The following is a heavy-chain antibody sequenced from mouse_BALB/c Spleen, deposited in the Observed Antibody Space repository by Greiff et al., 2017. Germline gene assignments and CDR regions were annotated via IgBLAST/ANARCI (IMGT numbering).Heavy chain of an antibody. V-gene: IGHV5-17*02. CDR1: GFTFSSFG. CDR2: ISSGSSTI. CDR3: AKGVTGAFAY. Sequence: EVHLVESGGGLVQPGGSRKLSCAASGFTFSSFGMHWVRQAPEKGLEWVAYISSGSSTIYYADTVKGRFTISRDNPKNTLFLQMTSLRSEDTAMYYCAKGVTGAFAYWGQGTLVTVSA. D-gene: IGHD4-1*01. J-gene: IGHJ3*01.